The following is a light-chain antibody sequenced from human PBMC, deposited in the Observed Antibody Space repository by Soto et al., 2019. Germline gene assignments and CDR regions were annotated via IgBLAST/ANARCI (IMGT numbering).Light chain of an antibody. Sequence: QTVVTQEPSFSVSPGGPVTLTCGLTSGSVSTGYYPSWYQQTPGQAPRTLIYSTNTRPSGVPDRFSGSILGNKAALTITGAQADDEADYYCVLYMGNGIWVFGGGTKVTVL. CDR3: VLYMGNGIWV. J-gene: IGLJ3*02. V-gene: IGLV8-61*01. CDR2: STN. CDR1: SGSVSTGYY.